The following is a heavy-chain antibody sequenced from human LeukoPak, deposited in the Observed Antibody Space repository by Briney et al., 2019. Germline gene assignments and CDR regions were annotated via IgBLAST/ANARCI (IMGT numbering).Heavy chain of an antibody. Sequence: SVKVSCKASGGTFSSYAISWVRQAPGQGLEWMGGIIPIFGTANYAQKFQGRVTITTDESTSTANMELSSLRSEDTAVYYCARGPYYDSSGYYSYYYYYYMDVWGKGTTVTVSS. CDR2: IIPIFGTA. J-gene: IGHJ6*03. D-gene: IGHD3-22*01. CDR3: ARGPYYDSSGYYSYYYYYYMDV. CDR1: GGTFSSYA. V-gene: IGHV1-69*05.